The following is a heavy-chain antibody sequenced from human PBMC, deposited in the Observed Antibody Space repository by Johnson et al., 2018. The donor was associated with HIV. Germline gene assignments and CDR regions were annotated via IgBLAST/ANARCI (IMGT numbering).Heavy chain of an antibody. Sequence: QLVESGGGLVQPGRSLRLSCAASGFTFDDYAMHWVRQAPGKGLEWVSGISWNSGSIGYADSVNDRFSLSRDNAKNSLYLQMNSLRAEDTALYYCAKVWAVAGRGTHDAFDIWGQGTMVTVSS. CDR1: GFTFDDYA. V-gene: IGHV3-9*01. CDR2: ISWNSGSI. CDR3: AKVWAVAGRGTHDAFDI. D-gene: IGHD6-19*01. J-gene: IGHJ3*02.